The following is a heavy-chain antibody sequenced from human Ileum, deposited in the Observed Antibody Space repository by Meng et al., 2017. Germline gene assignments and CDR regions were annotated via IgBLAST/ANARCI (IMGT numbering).Heavy chain of an antibody. V-gene: IGHV4-61*08. D-gene: IGHD7-27*01. CDR1: GGSVSSSGYQ. Sequence: QGQRQESGPGLVRPSETPSLICAVSGGSVSSSGYQWGWIRQPPGKGLEWIGYASTNYNPSLKSRVTISVDTSKNQFSLKLTSVTAADTAVYYCARDHWGSLDYWGQGVLVTVSS. CDR2: AST. J-gene: IGHJ4*02. CDR3: ARDHWGSLDY.